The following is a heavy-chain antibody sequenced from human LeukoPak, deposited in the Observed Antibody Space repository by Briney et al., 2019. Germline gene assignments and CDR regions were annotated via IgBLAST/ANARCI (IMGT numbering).Heavy chain of an antibody. Sequence: SETLSLTCAVYGGSFNGYYWTWLRQPPGKGLEWIGEINCGGSTDYNPSLKSRVTISVDTSKNQFSLRLSSVTAADTAVYYCARGRGSGSYYHYWGQGTLVTVSS. J-gene: IGHJ4*02. CDR3: ARGRGSGSYYHY. D-gene: IGHD3-10*01. V-gene: IGHV4-34*01. CDR2: INCGGST. CDR1: GGSFNGYY.